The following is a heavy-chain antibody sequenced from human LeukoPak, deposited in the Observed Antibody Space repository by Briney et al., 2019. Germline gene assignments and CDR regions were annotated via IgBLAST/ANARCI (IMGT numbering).Heavy chain of an antibody. Sequence: PGGSLRLSCAASGFTFSSYWMSWVRQAPGKGLEWVANIKQDGSEKYYVDSVKGRFTISRDNAKNSLYLQMNSLRAEDTAVYYCATGKGSYGSSWYPLYYYYYGMDVWGQGTTVTVSS. CDR3: ATGKGSYGSSWYPLYYYYYGMDV. CDR2: IKQDGSEK. J-gene: IGHJ6*02. V-gene: IGHV3-7*01. CDR1: GFTFSSYW. D-gene: IGHD6-13*01.